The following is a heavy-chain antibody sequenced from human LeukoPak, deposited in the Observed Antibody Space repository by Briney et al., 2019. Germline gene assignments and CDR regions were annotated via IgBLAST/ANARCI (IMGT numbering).Heavy chain of an antibody. CDR1: GYTFTSYA. V-gene: IGHV7-4-1*02. J-gene: IGHJ6*02. CDR3: ARVRQFGSYYYYGMDV. D-gene: IGHD3-10*01. Sequence: ASVKVSCKASGYTFTSYAMNWVRQAPGQGLEWMGWINTNTGNPTYAQGFTGRFVYSLDTSVSTAYLQISSLKAEDTAVYYCARVRQFGSYYYYGMDVWGQGTTVTVSS. CDR2: INTNTGNP.